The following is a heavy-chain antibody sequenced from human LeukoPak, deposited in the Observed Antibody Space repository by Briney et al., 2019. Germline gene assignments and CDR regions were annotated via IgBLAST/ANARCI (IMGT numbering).Heavy chain of an antibody. Sequence: SETLSLTCTVSGYSISSGYYWGWIRQPPGKGLEWIGSIYHSGSTYYNPSLKSRVSISVDTSKNQFSLKLSSVTAADTAVYYCARDARVQKWFGELLKTTTYYFDYWGQGTLVTVSS. CDR3: ARDARVQKWFGELLKTTTYYFDY. CDR2: IYHSGST. J-gene: IGHJ4*02. V-gene: IGHV4-38-2*02. D-gene: IGHD3-10*01. CDR1: GYSISSGYY.